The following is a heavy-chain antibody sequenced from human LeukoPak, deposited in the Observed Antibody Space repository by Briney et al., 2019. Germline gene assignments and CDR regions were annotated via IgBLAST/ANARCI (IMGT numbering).Heavy chain of an antibody. CDR3: ARAVSGRFDY. D-gene: IGHD6-19*01. CDR2: IYYSGST. CDR1: GGSMSPYH. V-gene: IGHV4-59*08. Sequence: SETLSPTCTVSGGSMSPYHWGWIRQPPGKGPEWTGYIYYSGSTNYNPTLKSRVTISVDTSKNQFSLKLSSVTAADTAIYYCARAVSGRFDYWGQGTLVTVSS. J-gene: IGHJ4*02.